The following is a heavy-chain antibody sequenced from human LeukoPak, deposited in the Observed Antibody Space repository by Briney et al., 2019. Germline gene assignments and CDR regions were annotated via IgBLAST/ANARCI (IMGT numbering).Heavy chain of an antibody. D-gene: IGHD6-13*01. Sequence: SETLSLTCTVSGGSISGYYWSWIRQPPGKGLEWIGYIYYSGSTNYNPSLKSRVTISVDTSKNQFSLKLSSVTAADTAVYYCASSYSSSWYFDYWGQGTLVTVSS. CDR2: IYYSGST. CDR3: ASSYSSSWYFDY. V-gene: IGHV4-59*01. J-gene: IGHJ4*02. CDR1: GGSISGYY.